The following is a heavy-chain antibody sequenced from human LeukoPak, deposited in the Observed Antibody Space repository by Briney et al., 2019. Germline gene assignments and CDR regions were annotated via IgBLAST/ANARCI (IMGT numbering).Heavy chain of an antibody. D-gene: IGHD6-19*01. CDR1: GFTFSIYS. Sequence: GGSLRLSCAASGFTFSIYSMNWVRQAPGKGLEWVSSISSSSSYIYYADSVKGRFTISRDNAKNSLYLQMNSLRAEDTAVYYCARGPQWLVPYFDYWGQGTLVTVSS. V-gene: IGHV3-21*01. J-gene: IGHJ4*02. CDR2: ISSSSSYI. CDR3: ARGPQWLVPYFDY.